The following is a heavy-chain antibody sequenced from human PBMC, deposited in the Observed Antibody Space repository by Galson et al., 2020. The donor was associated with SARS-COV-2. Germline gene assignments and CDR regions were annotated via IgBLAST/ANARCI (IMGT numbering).Heavy chain of an antibody. D-gene: IGHD3-10*01. CDR3: AKGRFGHDAFDI. V-gene: IGHV3-23*01. J-gene: IGHJ3*02. CDR2: ISGSGGST. Sequence: GGSLRHSCAASGFIFGNYAMSWVRQAPGKGLEWVSEISGSGGSTYYADSVKGRFTISRDNSKNIFFLQMNRLRAEDTALYYCAKGRFGHDAFDIWGQGTMVTVSS. CDR1: GFIFGNYA.